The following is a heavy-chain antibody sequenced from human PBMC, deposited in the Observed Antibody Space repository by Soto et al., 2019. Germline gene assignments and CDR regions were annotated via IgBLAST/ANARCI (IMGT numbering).Heavy chain of an antibody. CDR3: VKGMKWGEMTTIAYGDS. CDR1: GFIADDYA. Sequence: EVQLVESGGGLVQPGRSLRLSCVASGFIADDYAMHWVRQAPGKGLEWVSGISSNSATINYADSVKGRFTISRDNDKTSLFLRMNSLRPEDTAFYYCVKGMKWGEMTTIAYGDSWGQATLVTVSS. D-gene: IGHD4-17*01. CDR2: ISSNSATI. V-gene: IGHV3-9*02. J-gene: IGHJ4*02.